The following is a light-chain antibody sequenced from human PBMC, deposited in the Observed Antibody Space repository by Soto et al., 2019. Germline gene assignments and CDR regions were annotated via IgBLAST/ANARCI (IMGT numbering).Light chain of an antibody. CDR2: EVS. J-gene: IGLJ2*01. Sequence: QSALTQPASVSGSPGQSITISCTGTSSDLGGYNYVSWYQQHPGKAPKLMIYEVSNRPSGVSNRFSGSKSGNTASLTISGLQAEDEAEYYCSSYTTSSTLYVVFGGGTKLTVL. V-gene: IGLV2-14*01. CDR1: SSDLGGYNY. CDR3: SSYTTSSTLYVV.